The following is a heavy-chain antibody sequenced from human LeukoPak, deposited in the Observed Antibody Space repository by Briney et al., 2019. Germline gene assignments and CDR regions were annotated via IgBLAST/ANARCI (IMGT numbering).Heavy chain of an antibody. D-gene: IGHD3-3*01. CDR3: AEAGDDFWSGYFYFDY. J-gene: IGHJ4*02. V-gene: IGHV4-59*01. Sequence: SETLSLTCTVSGGSISSYYWSWIRQPPGKGLEWIGYIYYSGSTNYNPSLKSRVTISVDTSKNQFSLKLSSVTAADTAVYYCAEAGDDFWSGYFYFDYWGQGTLVTVSS. CDR1: GGSISSYY. CDR2: IYYSGST.